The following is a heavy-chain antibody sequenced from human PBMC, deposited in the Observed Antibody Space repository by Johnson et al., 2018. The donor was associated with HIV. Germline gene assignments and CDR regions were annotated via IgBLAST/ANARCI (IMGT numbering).Heavy chain of an antibody. CDR1: GFIFSNYG. V-gene: IGHV3-33*01. CDR3: ARVGPRSRDAFDI. D-gene: IGHD1-26*01. CDR2: IWKDGSTK. Sequence: VQLVESGGDVVQPGRSLRLSCAASGFIFSNYGMHWVRQAPGKGLEWVAVIWKDGSTKYYADSVKGRSAISRDNSKNTLYLQMGSLRAEDMSVYYCARVGPRSRDAFDIWGQGTMVTVSS. J-gene: IGHJ3*02.